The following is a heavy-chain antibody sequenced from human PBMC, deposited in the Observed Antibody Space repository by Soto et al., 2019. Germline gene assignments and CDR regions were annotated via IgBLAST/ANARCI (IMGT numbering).Heavy chain of an antibody. CDR3: AREAAVAARTYYYYYYGMDV. Sequence: PSVKVSCKASGYTFTSYYMHWVRQAPGQGLEWMGIINPSGGSTSYTQKFQGRVTMTRDTSTSTVYMELSSLRSEDTAVYYCAREAAVAARTYYYYYYGMDVWGQGTTVTVSS. J-gene: IGHJ6*02. CDR1: GYTFTSYY. V-gene: IGHV1-46*01. D-gene: IGHD6-6*01. CDR2: INPSGGST.